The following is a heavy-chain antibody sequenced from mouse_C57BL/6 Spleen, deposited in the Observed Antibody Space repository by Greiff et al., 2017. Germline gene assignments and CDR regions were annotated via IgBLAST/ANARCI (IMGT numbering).Heavy chain of an antibody. V-gene: IGHV1-80*01. J-gene: IGHJ2*01. D-gene: IGHD2-5*01. CDR3: AKGGYSNYPFDY. CDR1: GYAFSSYW. CDR2: IYPGDGDT. Sequence: VQVVESGAELVKPGASVKISCKASGYAFSSYWMNWVKQRPGKGLEWIGQIYPGDGDTNYNGKFKGKATLTADKSSSTAYMQLSSLTSEDSAVYFCAKGGYSNYPFDYWGQGTTLTVSS.